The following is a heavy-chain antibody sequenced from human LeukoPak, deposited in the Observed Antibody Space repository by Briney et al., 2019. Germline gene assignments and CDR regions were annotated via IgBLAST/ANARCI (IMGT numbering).Heavy chain of an antibody. CDR1: GYTFTSYG. CDR3: ARDLGAQELPHYFDY. V-gene: IGHV1-18*01. Sequence: ASVKVSCKASGYTFTSYGISWVRQAPGQGLEWMGWISAYNGNTNYAQKLQGRVTMTTDTSTSTAYMELRSLRSDDTAVYYCARDLGAQELPHYFDYWGQGTLVTVSS. J-gene: IGHJ4*02. D-gene: IGHD1-26*01. CDR2: ISAYNGNT.